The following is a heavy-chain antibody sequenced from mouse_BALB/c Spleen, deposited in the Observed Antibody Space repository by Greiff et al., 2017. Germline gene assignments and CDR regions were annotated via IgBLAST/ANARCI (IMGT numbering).Heavy chain of an antibody. CDR3: DRGYITTATYAMDY. D-gene: IGHD1-2*01. J-gene: IGHJ4*01. Sequence: VQLKQSGAELVKPGASVKLSCTASGFNIKDTYMHWVKQRPEQGLEWIGRIDPANGNTKYDPKFQGKATITADTSSNTAYLQLSSLTSEDTAVYYCDRGYITTATYAMDYWGQGTSVTVSS. CDR2: IDPANGNT. CDR1: GFNIKDTY. V-gene: IGHV14-3*02.